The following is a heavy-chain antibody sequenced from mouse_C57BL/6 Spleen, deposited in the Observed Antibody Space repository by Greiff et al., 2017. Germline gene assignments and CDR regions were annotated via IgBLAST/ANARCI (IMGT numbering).Heavy chain of an antibody. CDR2: ISSGGSYP. V-gene: IGHV5-6*01. J-gene: IGHJ2*01. Sequence: EVMLVESGGDLVKPGGSLKLSCAASGFTFSSYGMSWVRQTPDKRLEWVATISSGGSYPYYPDSVKGRFTISRDNAKNTLYLQMSSLKSEDTAMYYCARHYYGSSPYYFDYGGEGTTLTVS. CDR3: ARHYYGSSPYYFDY. CDR1: GFTFSSYG. D-gene: IGHD1-1*01.